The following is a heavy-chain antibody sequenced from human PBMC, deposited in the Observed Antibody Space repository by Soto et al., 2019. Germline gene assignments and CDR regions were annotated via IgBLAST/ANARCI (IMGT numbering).Heavy chain of an antibody. J-gene: IGHJ4*02. CDR3: AGSEDIVVVPAAISLDY. Sequence: EVQLLESGGGLVQPGGSLRLSCAASGFTFSSYAMSWVRQAPGKGLEWVSAISGSGGSTYYADSVKGRFTISGDNSKNPLYLQMNSLRAEDTAVYYCAGSEDIVVVPAAISLDYWGQGTLVTVSS. D-gene: IGHD2-2*01. CDR2: ISGSGGST. CDR1: GFTFSSYA. V-gene: IGHV3-23*01.